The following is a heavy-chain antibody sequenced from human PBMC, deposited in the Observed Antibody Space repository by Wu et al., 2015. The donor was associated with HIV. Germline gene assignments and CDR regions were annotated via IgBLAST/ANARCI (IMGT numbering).Heavy chain of an antibody. CDR1: GYTFTSYY. J-gene: IGHJ4*02. Sequence: QVQLVQSGAEVKKPGASVKVSCKASGYTFTSYYMHWVRQAPGQGLEWMGIINPSGGSTSYAQKFQGRVTMTRDTSTSTVYMELSSLRSEDTAVYYCARGVLHDSSGYYVLYYWGQGNAGHRLL. D-gene: IGHD3-22*01. CDR2: INPSGGST. V-gene: IGHV1-46*01. CDR3: ARGVLHDSSGYYVLYY.